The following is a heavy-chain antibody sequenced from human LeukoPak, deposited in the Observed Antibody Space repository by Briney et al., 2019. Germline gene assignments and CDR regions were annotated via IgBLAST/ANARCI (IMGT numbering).Heavy chain of an antibody. CDR1: GFTFSSYW. D-gene: IGHD2-2*01. CDR3: ARGGGRYCSSTSCYVAY. J-gene: IGHJ4*02. CDR2: INSDGSST. V-gene: IGHV3-74*01. Sequence: GGSLRLSCAASGFTFSSYWMHWVRQAPGKGLVWDSRINSDGSSTSYADSVKGRFTISRDNAKNTLYLQMNSLRAEDTAVYYCARGGGRYCSSTSCYVAYWGQGTLVTVSS.